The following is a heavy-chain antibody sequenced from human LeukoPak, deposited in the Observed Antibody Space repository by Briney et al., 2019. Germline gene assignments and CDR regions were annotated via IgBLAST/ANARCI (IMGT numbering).Heavy chain of an antibody. J-gene: IGHJ6*02. CDR3: ATGPYSSSWYYYGMDV. CDR1: GYTFTSYA. V-gene: IGHV1-3*01. Sequence: ASVTVSCKASGYTFTSYAMHWVRQAPGQRLEWMGWINAGNGNTKYSQKFQGRVTITRDTSASTAYMELSSLRSEDTAVYYCATGPYSSSWYYYGMDVWGQGTTVTVSS. D-gene: IGHD6-13*01. CDR2: INAGNGNT.